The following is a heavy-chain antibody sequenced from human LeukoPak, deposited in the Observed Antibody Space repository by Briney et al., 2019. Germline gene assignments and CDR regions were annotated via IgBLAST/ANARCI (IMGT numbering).Heavy chain of an antibody. J-gene: IGHJ4*02. CDR3: ARASPSSGYYYGVLFDY. CDR1: GGSVSSGSYY. CDR2: IYYSGST. D-gene: IGHD3-22*01. Sequence: SETLSLTCTVSGGSVSSGSYYWSWIRQPPGKGLEWIGYIYYSGSTNYNPSLKSRVTISVDTSKNQFSLKLSSVTAADTAVYYCARASPSSGYYYGVLFDYWGQGTLVTVSS. V-gene: IGHV4-61*01.